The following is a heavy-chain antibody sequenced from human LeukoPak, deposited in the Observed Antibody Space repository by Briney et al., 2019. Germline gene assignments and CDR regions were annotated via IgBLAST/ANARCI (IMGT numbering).Heavy chain of an antibody. CDR1: EYTFTGYY. CDR2: INPNSGGT. Sequence: ASVKVSCKASEYTFTGYYMHWVRQAPGQGLEWMGWINPNSGGTNYAQKFQGRVTMIRDTSISTAYMELTRLRSDDTAVYYCARASTTFTYYGMGVWGQGTTVTVSS. J-gene: IGHJ6*02. CDR3: ARASTTFTYYGMGV. D-gene: IGHD2/OR15-2a*01. V-gene: IGHV1-2*02.